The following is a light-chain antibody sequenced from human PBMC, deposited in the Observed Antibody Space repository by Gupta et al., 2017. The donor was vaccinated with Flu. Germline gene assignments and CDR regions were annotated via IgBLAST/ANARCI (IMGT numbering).Light chain of an antibody. V-gene: IGKV4-1*01. CDR1: QSFLYSSNNKNY. CDR3: QQYYGTPPT. CDR2: WAS. Sequence: SLAERATINCKSSQSFLYSSNNKNYLAWYQQKPGQPPKLLIYWASTRESGVPDRFSGSGSGTDFTLTISSLQAEDVAVYYCQQYYGTPPTFGQGTKVEIK. J-gene: IGKJ1*01.